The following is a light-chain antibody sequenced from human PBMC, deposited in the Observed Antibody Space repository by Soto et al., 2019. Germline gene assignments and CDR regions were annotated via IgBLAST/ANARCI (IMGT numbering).Light chain of an antibody. Sequence: EIVLTQSPGTLSLSPGERATLSCRASQSISSNYLAWYQQKPGQAPRLLIYGASSRATVIPDRFSGSGSGTDFTLTISRLEPEDFAVYYCQQHGSSPPGVSFGGGTKVEIK. V-gene: IGKV3-20*01. CDR2: GAS. CDR3: QQHGSSPPGVS. CDR1: QSISSNY. J-gene: IGKJ4*01.